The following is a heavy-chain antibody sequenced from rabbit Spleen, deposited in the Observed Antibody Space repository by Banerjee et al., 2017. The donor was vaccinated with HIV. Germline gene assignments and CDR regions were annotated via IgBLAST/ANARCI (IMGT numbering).Heavy chain of an antibody. Sequence: QEQLVESGGGLVQPGGSLKLTCKASGLDFSGDSYDSYMCWVRQAPGKGPEWIACIYVGDGSTYYASWVNGRFTISRSTSLNTVDLKLTNLTAADTATYFCATNAAVISYLPLWGPGTLVTVS. CDR1: GLDFSGDS. CDR3: ATNAAVISYLPL. D-gene: IGHD8-1*01. J-gene: IGHJ4*01. V-gene: IGHV1S47*01. CDR2: IYVGDGST.